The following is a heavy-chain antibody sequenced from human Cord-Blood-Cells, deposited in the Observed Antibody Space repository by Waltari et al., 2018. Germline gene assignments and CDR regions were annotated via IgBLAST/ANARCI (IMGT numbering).Heavy chain of an antibody. D-gene: IGHD1-7*01. J-gene: IGHJ6*02. CDR2: IYPGDSDT. V-gene: IGHV5-51*03. Sequence: EVQLVQSGAEVKTPGESLKISCKGSGYRFTSSWIGWGRQLPGKGLEWMGIIYPGDSDTRYSPSFQGQVTISADKSISTAYLQWSSLKASDTAMYYCARRGLTGTTYYYGMDVWGQGTTVTVSS. CDR3: ARRGLTGTTYYYGMDV. CDR1: GYRFTSSW.